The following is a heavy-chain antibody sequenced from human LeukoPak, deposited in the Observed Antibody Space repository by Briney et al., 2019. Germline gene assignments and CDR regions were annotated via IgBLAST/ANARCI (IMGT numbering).Heavy chain of an antibody. J-gene: IGHJ3*02. CDR2: INPNSGDT. D-gene: IGHD6-13*01. CDR3: AREGIEAADDAFDI. CDR1: GYTFTGYY. V-gene: IGHV1-2*02. Sequence: ASVKVSFKASGYTFTGYYMHWVRQAPGQGLEWMGWINPNSGDTDSPQKFQGRVTMTRDTSISTAYMELSRLRSDDTAVYYCAREGIEAADDAFDIWGQGTMVTVSS.